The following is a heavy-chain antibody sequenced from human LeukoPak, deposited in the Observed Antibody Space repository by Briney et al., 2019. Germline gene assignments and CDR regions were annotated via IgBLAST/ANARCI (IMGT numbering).Heavy chain of an antibody. CDR2: IKSKTDGGTT. J-gene: IGHJ4*02. Sequence: PRGSLRLSCAASGFTFSNAWMSWVRQAPGKGLEWVGRIKSKTDGGTTDYAAPVKGRFTTSRDDSKNTLYLQMNSLKTEDTAVYYCTTAYYYGSGSPRVYWGQGTLVTVSS. CDR3: TTAYYYGSGSPRVY. V-gene: IGHV3-15*01. CDR1: GFTFSNAW. D-gene: IGHD3-10*01.